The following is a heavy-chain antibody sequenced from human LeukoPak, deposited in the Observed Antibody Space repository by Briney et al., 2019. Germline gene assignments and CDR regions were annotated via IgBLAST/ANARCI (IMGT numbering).Heavy chain of an antibody. CDR2: IRYDGINK. V-gene: IGHV3-30*02. Sequence: GGSLRLSXAASGFTFSSYGMHWVRQAPGKGLEWVAFIRYDGINKYYVDSVKGRFTISRDNSKNTLSLQMNSLRAEDTAVYYCARVLYDFWSGYYYDYWGQGTLVTVSS. D-gene: IGHD3-3*01. CDR3: ARVLYDFWSGYYYDY. J-gene: IGHJ4*02. CDR1: GFTFSSYG.